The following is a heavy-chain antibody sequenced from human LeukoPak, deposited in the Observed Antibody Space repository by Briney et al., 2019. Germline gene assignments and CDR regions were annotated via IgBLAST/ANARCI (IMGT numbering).Heavy chain of an antibody. CDR1: GYTFSSHG. D-gene: IGHD3-9*01. J-gene: IGHJ4*02. V-gene: IGHV1-18*01. CDR2: IRGDNGDT. CDR3: ARVGLLTGYYFFDY. Sequence: ASVKVSCKTSGYTFSSHGITWVRQAPGQGLEWVGWIRGDNGDTNYAQKLQGRVTMTTDTSTSTAYMELRSLGSDETAVYYCARVGLLTGYYFFDYWGQGTLVTVSS.